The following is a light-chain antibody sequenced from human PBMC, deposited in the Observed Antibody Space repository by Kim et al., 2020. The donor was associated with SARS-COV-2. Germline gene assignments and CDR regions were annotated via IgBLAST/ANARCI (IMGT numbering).Light chain of an antibody. J-gene: IGKJ5*01. CDR1: QTISTD. CDR3: QQSYNLIT. V-gene: IGKV1-39*01. Sequence: DIQMTQSPSSLSASVGDRVTITCRASQTISTDLTWYQQKPGKAPKLLIYDASGLQSGVPSRFSGSGSGTDFTLTISNLQPEDFATYYCQQSYNLITFGQGTRLEIK. CDR2: DAS.